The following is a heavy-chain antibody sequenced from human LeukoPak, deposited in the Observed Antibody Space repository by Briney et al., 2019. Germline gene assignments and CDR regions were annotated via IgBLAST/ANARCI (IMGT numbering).Heavy chain of an antibody. D-gene: IGHD4-17*01. J-gene: IGHJ4*02. CDR1: GFTFSSFQ. Sequence: GGSLRLSCAASGFTFSSFQMSWVRQAPGKGLEWLGNIREDRSKIYYVDSVKGRFTISRDNAKNSLYLQMNSLRVEDTAVYYCVRDEGAAVTTFRFDYWGQGTLVTVSS. V-gene: IGHV3-7*01. CDR2: IREDRSKI. CDR3: VRDEGAAVTTFRFDY.